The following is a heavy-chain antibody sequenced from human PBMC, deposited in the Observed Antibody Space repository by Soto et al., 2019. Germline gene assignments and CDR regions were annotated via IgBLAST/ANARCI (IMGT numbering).Heavy chain of an antibody. CDR1: GGSVSSGSYY. CDR2: IYYSGST. J-gene: IGHJ4*02. CDR3: ARAHSSGWYQCEE. Sequence: PSETLSLTCTVSGGSVSSGSYYWSWIRQPPGKGLEWIGYIYYSGSTNYNPSLKSRVTISVDTSKNQFSLKLSSVTAADTAVYYCARAHSSGWYQCEEWGQGTLVTVS. D-gene: IGHD6-19*01. V-gene: IGHV4-61*01.